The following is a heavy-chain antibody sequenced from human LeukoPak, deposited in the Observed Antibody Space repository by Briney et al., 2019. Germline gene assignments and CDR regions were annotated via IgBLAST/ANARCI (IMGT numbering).Heavy chain of an antibody. CDR2: ISGSGGST. CDR1: GFTFSSYA. V-gene: IGHV3-23*01. D-gene: IGHD2/OR15-2a*01. J-gene: IGHJ3*02. CDR3: TTGGSVIVDGTRAFDI. Sequence: PGGSLRLSCAASGFTFSSYAMSWVRQAPGKGLEWVSAISGSGGSTYYADSVKGRFTISRDNSKNTLYLQMNSLRAEDTAVYYCTTGGSVIVDGTRAFDIWGQGTMVTVSS.